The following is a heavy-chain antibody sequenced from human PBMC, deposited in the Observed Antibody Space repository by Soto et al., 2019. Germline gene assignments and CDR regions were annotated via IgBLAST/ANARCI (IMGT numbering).Heavy chain of an antibody. D-gene: IGHD2-2*01. Sequence: SETLSLTCTVSGGSISSGEYYWTWIRQPPGKGLEWIGYISYSGSTHYSPSLKSRVTISVDTSKNQFSLKLSSVTAADTAVYYCARQNCISTSCYVYYYYYGMDVWGQGTTVT. CDR3: ARQNCISTSCYVYYYYYGMDV. CDR1: GGSISSGEYY. V-gene: IGHV4-39*01. CDR2: ISYSGST. J-gene: IGHJ6*02.